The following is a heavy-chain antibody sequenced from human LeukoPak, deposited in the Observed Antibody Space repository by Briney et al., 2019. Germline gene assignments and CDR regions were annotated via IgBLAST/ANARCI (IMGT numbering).Heavy chain of an antibody. CDR2: IYYSGST. D-gene: IGHD3-22*01. J-gene: IGHJ2*01. V-gene: IGHV4-61*01. CDR3: ARPLGNGYSCWYFEL. CDR1: GASVSDGNYY. Sequence: KPSETLSLTCSVSGASVSDGNYYWSWIRQPPGKGLEWIGYIYYSGSTSNNPSLQSRVTISIDTSKNQISLKLSSVTAADTAVYYCARPLGNGYSCWYFELSGRGTLVTVSS.